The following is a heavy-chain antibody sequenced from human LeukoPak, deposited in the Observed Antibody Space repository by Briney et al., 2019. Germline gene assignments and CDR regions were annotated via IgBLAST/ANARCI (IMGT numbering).Heavy chain of an antibody. CDR2: ISSSSSYI. CDR1: AFTFSSYN. Sequence: GGSLRLSCAASAFTFSSYNMNWVRQAPGKGLEWVSSISSSSSYINYADSVKGRFTISRDNTKNSLYLQMNSLRVEDTAVYFCARRASYYGSGNYYDYWGQGTLVTVSS. D-gene: IGHD3-10*01. V-gene: IGHV3-21*01. J-gene: IGHJ4*02. CDR3: ARRASYYGSGNYYDY.